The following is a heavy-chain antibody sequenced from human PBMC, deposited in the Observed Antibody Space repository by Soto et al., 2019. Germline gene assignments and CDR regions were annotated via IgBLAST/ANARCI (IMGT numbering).Heavy chain of an antibody. D-gene: IGHD3-9*01. V-gene: IGHV4-59*01. J-gene: IGHJ5*02. CDR1: GGSISNYY. Sequence: TSETLSLTCTVSGGSISNYYWSWIRQPPGKGLEWIGYIYYSGSTNYNPSLKSRVAISVDTSKNQFSLKLSSVTAADTAVYYCARVVGYDILTGYYNPYNWFDPWGQGTLVTVSS. CDR3: ARVVGYDILTGYYNPYNWFDP. CDR2: IYYSGST.